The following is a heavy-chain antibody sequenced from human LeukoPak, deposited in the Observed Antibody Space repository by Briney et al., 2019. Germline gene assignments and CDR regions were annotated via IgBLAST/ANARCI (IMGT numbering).Heavy chain of an antibody. CDR1: GASVSSGSYY. Sequence: SETLSLTCTVSGASVSSGSYYWSWVRQPPGKGLEWIGDIYYSGSTNYNASLKSRVTISVDMSKNQFSLKLSSVTAADTAVYYCARDRVSYGLGSQPAFDSWGQGTLVTVSS. J-gene: IGHJ4*02. V-gene: IGHV4-61*01. CDR3: ARDRVSYGLGSQPAFDS. D-gene: IGHD3-10*01. CDR2: IYYSGST.